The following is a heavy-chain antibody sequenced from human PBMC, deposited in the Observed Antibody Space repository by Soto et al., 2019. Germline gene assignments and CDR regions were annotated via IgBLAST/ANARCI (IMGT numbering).Heavy chain of an antibody. CDR1: GFAFSSYE. CDR3: ARSSGGNFGIITEGTHWFAP. Sequence: PGGSLILSCTAAGFAFSSYEMNWVRQAPGKGLEWISYISSSGSTIYYADSVKGRFTISRDNAKNSRYLQMNSLTSEDTAMYYCARSSGGNFGIITEGTHWFAPWGQGTLVTVSS. J-gene: IGHJ5*02. V-gene: IGHV3-48*03. D-gene: IGHD3-16*01. CDR2: ISSSGSTI.